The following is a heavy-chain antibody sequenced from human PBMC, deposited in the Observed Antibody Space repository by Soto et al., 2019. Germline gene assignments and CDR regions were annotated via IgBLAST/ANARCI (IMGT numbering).Heavy chain of an antibody. D-gene: IGHD3-10*01. CDR1: GFTFSISS. Sequence: PGGSLRLSCAASGFTFSISSMNWVRQAPGGGLEWVSSISGTSDYISYADSVKGRITIYRDNARNSLLLQMKSLRADDRAVYFSALFPIYYGSGSYYYFDYWGQGALVTVSS. CDR3: ALFPIYYGSGSYYYFDY. V-gene: IGHV3-21*01. CDR2: ISGTSDYI. J-gene: IGHJ4*02.